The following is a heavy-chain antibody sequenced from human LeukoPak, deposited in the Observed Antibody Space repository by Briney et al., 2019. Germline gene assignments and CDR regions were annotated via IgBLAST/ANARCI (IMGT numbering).Heavy chain of an antibody. Sequence: SETLSLTCIVSGGSMSGHYWNWIRQLPGKALEWVGYVSDSGDTNYNPALKSRVSISVDTSKNQFSLRLMSLTATDTALYFCARKNFYPNWFFDVWGRGTLVTVSS. V-gene: IGHV4-59*08. CDR1: GGSMSGHY. J-gene: IGHJ2*01. CDR3: ARKNFYPNWFFDV. CDR2: VSDSGDT. D-gene: IGHD3-3*01.